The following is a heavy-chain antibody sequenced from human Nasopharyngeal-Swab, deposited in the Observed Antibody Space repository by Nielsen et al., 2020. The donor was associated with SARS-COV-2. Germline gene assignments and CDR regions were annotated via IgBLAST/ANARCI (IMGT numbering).Heavy chain of an antibody. Sequence: VKVSCKASGYTFTGYYMHWVRQAPGQGLEWMGRINPNSGGTNYAQKFQGRVTMTRDTSISTAYMELSRLRSDDTAVYYCARTHGVHGLAIDYWGQGTLVTVSS. CDR3: ARTHGVHGLAIDY. D-gene: IGHD3-10*01. CDR1: GYTFTGYY. J-gene: IGHJ4*02. CDR2: INPNSGGT. V-gene: IGHV1-2*06.